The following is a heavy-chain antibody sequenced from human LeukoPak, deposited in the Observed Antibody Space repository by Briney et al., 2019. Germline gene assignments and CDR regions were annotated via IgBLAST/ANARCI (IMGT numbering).Heavy chain of an antibody. CDR1: GLSVSTEY. V-gene: IGHV3-66*01. CDR3: ARDRFNGMDV. Sequence: GGPLRLSCAPSGLSVSTEYMTWVRQAPGKGLEWVSIIYSDDTTYYGDSVKGRFTISRDNFKNTVYLQMNSLRAEDTAVYYCARDRFNGMDVWGQGTTVTVSS. J-gene: IGHJ6*02. D-gene: IGHD3-3*01. CDR2: IYSDDTT.